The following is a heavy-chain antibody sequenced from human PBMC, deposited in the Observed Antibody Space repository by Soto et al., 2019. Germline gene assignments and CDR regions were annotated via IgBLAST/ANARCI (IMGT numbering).Heavy chain of an antibody. V-gene: IGHV4-61*01. Sequence: PSQTLSLTCAISGDSVSSNSAAWNWIRQPPGKGLEWIGYIYYSGSTNYNPSLKSRVTISVDTSKNQFSLKLSSVTAADTAVYYCAGLQLYYYGMDVWGQGTTVTVSS. J-gene: IGHJ6*02. D-gene: IGHD2-2*01. CDR3: AGLQLYYYGMDV. CDR2: IYYSGST. CDR1: GDSVSSNSAA.